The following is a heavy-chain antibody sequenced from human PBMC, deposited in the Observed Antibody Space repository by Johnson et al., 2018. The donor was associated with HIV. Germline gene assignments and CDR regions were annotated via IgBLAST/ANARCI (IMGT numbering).Heavy chain of an antibody. D-gene: IGHD6-19*01. Sequence: QVQLVESGGGLVQPGGSLRLSCAASRFTFSSNDMHWVRQAPGTGLEWVAVISYDGSNKYYADSVKGRFTISRDNSKNTLYLQMNSLRAEDTAVYYCARTTYSSPGAFDIWGQGTMVTVSS. CDR2: ISYDGSNK. CDR1: RFTFSSND. V-gene: IGHV3-30*03. CDR3: ARTTYSSPGAFDI. J-gene: IGHJ3*02.